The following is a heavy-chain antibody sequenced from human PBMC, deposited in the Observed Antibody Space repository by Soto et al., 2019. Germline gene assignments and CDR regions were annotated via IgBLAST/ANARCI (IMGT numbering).Heavy chain of an antibody. V-gene: IGHV4-39*01. CDR1: GGSISSSSYY. J-gene: IGHJ4*02. CDR2: IYYSGST. D-gene: IGHD5-18*01. CDR3: ARRRVGYGLDCFDY. Sequence: SETLSLTCTVSGGSISSSSYYWGWIRQPPGKGLEWIGSIYYSGSTYYNPSLKSRVTISVDTSKNQFSLKLSSVTAADTAVYYCARRRVGYGLDCFDYWGQGTLVTVSS.